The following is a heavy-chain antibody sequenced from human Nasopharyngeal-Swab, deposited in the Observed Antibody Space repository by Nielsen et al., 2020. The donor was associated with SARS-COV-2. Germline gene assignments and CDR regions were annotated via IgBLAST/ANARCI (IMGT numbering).Heavy chain of an antibody. CDR1: GGSISSYY. J-gene: IGHJ3*02. D-gene: IGHD3-3*01. V-gene: IGHV4-59*01. CDR3: ARGGGLGYYDFWSGYSQPSDAFDI. CDR2: IYYSGST. Sequence: SETLSLTCTVSGGSISSYYWSWIRQPPGKGLEWIGYIYYSGSTNYNPSLKSRVTISVDTSKNQFSLKLSSVTAADTAVYYCARGGGLGYYDFWSGYSQPSDAFDIWGQGTMVTVSS.